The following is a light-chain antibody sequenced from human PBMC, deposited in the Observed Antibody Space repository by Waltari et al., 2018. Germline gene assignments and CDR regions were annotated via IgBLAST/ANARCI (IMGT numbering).Light chain of an antibody. Sequence: DIQMTQSPSTLSASVGDRVTITCRASESIDDWMAWYQQEPGKAPKLLIYRASILQSGVPSRFSGSGSGTEFTLTITSLQPGDLGSYYCQYYFLYSRGFGQGTKVEIK. CDR2: RAS. CDR1: ESIDDW. V-gene: IGKV1-5*03. CDR3: QYYFLYSRG. J-gene: IGKJ2*03.